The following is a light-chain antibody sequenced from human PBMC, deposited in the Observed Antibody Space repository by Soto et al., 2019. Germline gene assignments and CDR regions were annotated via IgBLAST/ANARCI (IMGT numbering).Light chain of an antibody. Sequence: DIQMTQSPSTLSASVGDRVTITCRASRSISNSLAWYQQKPGKAPKLLISDDSTLESGIPSRFSGSGSGTEFTLTISSLQPDDFATYYCQKYNSYSITFGQGTRLEIK. CDR1: RSISNS. CDR2: DDS. V-gene: IGKV1-5*01. J-gene: IGKJ5*01. CDR3: QKYNSYSIT.